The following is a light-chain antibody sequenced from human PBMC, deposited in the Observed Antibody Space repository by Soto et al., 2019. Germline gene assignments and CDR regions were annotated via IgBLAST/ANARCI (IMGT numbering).Light chain of an antibody. CDR2: VAS. CDR1: QSISTF. J-gene: IGKJ2*01. Sequence: DIQVTQSPSSLSASIGDRVTITCRASQSISTFLNWYQQKPGKAPNLLIYVASNLQTGVPSRFSGSGSGTDFSLTISSLQHEDVATYYCQQSYSAPYTFGQGTTLEIK. V-gene: IGKV1-39*01. CDR3: QQSYSAPYT.